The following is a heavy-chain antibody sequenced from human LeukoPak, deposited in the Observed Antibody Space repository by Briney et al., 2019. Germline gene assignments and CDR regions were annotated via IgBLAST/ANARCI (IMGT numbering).Heavy chain of an antibody. J-gene: IGHJ6*03. CDR1: GYTFTGYY. D-gene: IGHD6-13*01. Sequence: ASVKVSCKASGYTFTGYYMHWVRQAPGQGLEWMGWINPNSGGTNYAQKFQGRVTMTGDTSISTAYMELSRLRSDDTAVYYCARDGVGISSWYGRPYYYYYMDVWGKGTTVTISS. CDR3: ARDGVGISSWYGRPYYYYYMDV. V-gene: IGHV1-2*02. CDR2: INPNSGGT.